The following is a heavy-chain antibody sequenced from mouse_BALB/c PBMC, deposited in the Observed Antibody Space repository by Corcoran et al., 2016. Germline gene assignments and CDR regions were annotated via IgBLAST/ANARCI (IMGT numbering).Heavy chain of an antibody. D-gene: IGHD1-1*01. J-gene: IGHJ2*01. CDR2: IDPANGNT. CDR3: ARDGTTVVEN. V-gene: IGHV14-3*02. CDR1: GFNIKDTY. Sequence: EVQLQQSGAELVKPGASVKLSCTASGFNIKDTYMHWVKQRPEQGLEWIGRIDPANGNTKYDPKFQGKATITADTASNTGYLQLSSLTSEDTAVYYCARDGTTVVENWCQGTTLTVSS.